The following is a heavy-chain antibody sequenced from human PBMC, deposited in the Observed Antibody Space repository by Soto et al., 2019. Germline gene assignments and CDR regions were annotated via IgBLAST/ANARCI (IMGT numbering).Heavy chain of an antibody. CDR3: ARDRIAYSSAWFPVLDP. CDR2: IHNSGST. CDR1: GDSLSRNF. D-gene: IGHD6-19*01. J-gene: IGHJ5*02. V-gene: IGHV4-59*01. Sequence: SETLSLACTVSGDSLSRNFWSWIRQPPGKGLEWIGSIHNSGSTNYNPSLKSRVTISVDTSKNQFSLKLNSVTAADTAVYYCARDRIAYSSAWFPVLDPWGQGTLVTVSS.